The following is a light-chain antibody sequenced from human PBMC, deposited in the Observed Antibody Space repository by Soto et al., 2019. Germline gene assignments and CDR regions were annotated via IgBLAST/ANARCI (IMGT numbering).Light chain of an antibody. CDR1: SSDVGSYNY. CDR3: SSYTSSSTL. J-gene: IGLJ1*01. V-gene: IGLV2-14*01. Sequence: QSVLTQPASVSGSPGQSITISCTGTSSDVGSYNYVSWYQQHPGKAPKLMIYEVSDRPSGISSHFSGSKSGNTASLTISGLQTEDEADYYCSSYTSSSTLFGTGTKVTVL. CDR2: EVS.